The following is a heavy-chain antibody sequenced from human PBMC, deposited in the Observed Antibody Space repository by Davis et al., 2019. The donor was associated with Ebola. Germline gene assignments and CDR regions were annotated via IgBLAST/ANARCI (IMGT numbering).Heavy chain of an antibody. CDR2: ISWNDDK. CDR3: AHRLLLTENFDY. V-gene: IGHV2-5*01. Sequence: SGPTLVKPTETLTLTCAFSGFSLSTRGVGVGWIRQPPGKALEWLALISWNDDKRYNPSLNSRLTVTKETSENQVVLALRNMGPVDTATYYCAHRLLLTENFDYWGPGTLVTVSS. CDR1: GFSLSTRGVG. D-gene: IGHD2/OR15-2a*01. J-gene: IGHJ4*02.